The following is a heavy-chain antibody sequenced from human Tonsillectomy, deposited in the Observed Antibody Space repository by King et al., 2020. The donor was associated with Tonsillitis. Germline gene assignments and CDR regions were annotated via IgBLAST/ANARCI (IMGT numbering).Heavy chain of an antibody. CDR1: GVSVDNYY. Sequence: VQPQESGPGLVKPSETLSLTCSVSGVSVDNYYWSWIRQPPGKGLEWIGYVYKSGSTSYNPSLKSRLSISLDMSKNLFSLRLRSVTAADRAVYYCARITFGRDYRPYLFDYWGQGIMVTVSS. V-gene: IGHV4-59*02. CDR3: ARITFGRDYRPYLFDY. J-gene: IGHJ4*02. D-gene: IGHD3-16*01. CDR2: VYKSGST.